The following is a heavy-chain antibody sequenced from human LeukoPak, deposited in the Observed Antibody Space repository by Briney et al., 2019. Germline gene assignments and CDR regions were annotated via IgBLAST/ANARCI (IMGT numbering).Heavy chain of an antibody. CDR3: ARGGSTWVDY. V-gene: IGHV3-74*03. J-gene: IGHJ4*02. CDR2: IYSDGSST. D-gene: IGHD6-13*01. CDR1: GFTFSSSW. Sequence: GGSLRLSCAASGFTFSSSWMHWVRQAPGKGLVWVSRIYSDGSSTTYAGSVKGRFTISRDNANNTLYLQMDSLGAEDTALYYCARGGSTWVDYWGQGALVTVSS.